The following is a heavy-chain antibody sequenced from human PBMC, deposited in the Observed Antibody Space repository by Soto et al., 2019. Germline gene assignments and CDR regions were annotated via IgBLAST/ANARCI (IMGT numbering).Heavy chain of an antibody. D-gene: IGHD3-10*01. V-gene: IGHV4-34*01. J-gene: IGHJ3*02. CDR3: ARGVGLLWFGKLLTDVFGI. CDR2: INHSGST. CDR1: GGSFSGYY. Sequence: QVQLQQWGAGLLKPSETLSLTCAVYGGSFSGYYWSWIRQSPGKGLEWIGEINHSGSTNYNPSPQSRIILSIGTSKSQFSLQLTSMTAADSAVSDCARGVGLLWFGKLLTDVFGIWGPGTLVTVSS.